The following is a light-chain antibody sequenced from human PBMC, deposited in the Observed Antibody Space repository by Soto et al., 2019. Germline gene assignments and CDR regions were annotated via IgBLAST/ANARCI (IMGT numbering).Light chain of an antibody. CDR3: CSYAGTSTHTV. Sequence: QSALTQPASVSGSPGQSITISCTGTSGDVGSYKLVSWYQQHPGKAPKLMISEVSKRPSGISDRFSGSTSGSTASLTISGLQAEDEADYYCCSYAGTSTHTVFGGGTQLTVL. CDR2: EVS. J-gene: IGLJ7*01. CDR1: SGDVGSYKL. V-gene: IGLV2-23*02.